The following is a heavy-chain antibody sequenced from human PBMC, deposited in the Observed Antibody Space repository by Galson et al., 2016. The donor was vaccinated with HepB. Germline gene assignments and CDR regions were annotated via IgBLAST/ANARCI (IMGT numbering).Heavy chain of an antibody. D-gene: IGHD6-19*01. J-gene: IGHJ5*02. CDR1: GGTFSSYA. CDR2: IIPVFGTT. V-gene: IGHV1-69*06. Sequence: SVKVSCKASGGTFSSYAISWVRQAPGQGLEWMGGIIPVFGTTNYAQKFQGRVTITADKFTSTVYMELSSLRSEDTAVFYCARGPPSGWPNWFDPWGQGTLVIVSS. CDR3: ARGPPSGWPNWFDP.